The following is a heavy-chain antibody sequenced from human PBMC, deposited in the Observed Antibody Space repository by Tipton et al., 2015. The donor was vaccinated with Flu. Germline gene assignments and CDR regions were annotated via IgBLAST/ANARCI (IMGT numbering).Heavy chain of an antibody. Sequence: VQLVQSGGGLVQPGGSLRLSCAASGFTFSSYWMSWVRQAPGKGLEWVANIKQDGSEKYYVDSVKGRFTISRDNAKNSRYLQMNSLRAEDTAVYYCARVYTGGAPDYWGKGTLVTVSS. CDR3: ARVYTGGAPDY. CDR1: GFTFSSYW. CDR2: IKQDGSEK. D-gene: IGHD3-16*01. V-gene: IGHV3-7*04. J-gene: IGHJ4*02.